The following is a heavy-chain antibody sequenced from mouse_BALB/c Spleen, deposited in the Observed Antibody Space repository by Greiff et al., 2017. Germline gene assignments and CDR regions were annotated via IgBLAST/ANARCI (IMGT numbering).Heavy chain of an antibody. CDR3: ARREIYDGYYDYFDY. CDR2: ISSGGST. CDR1: GFTFSSYA. V-gene: IGHV5-6-5*01. D-gene: IGHD2-3*01. Sequence: EVQRVESGGGLVKPGGSLKLSCAASGFTFSSYAMSWVRQTPEKRLEWVASISSGGSTYYPDSVKGRFTISRDNARNILYLQMSSLRSEDTAMYYCARREIYDGYYDYFDYWGQGTTLTVSS. J-gene: IGHJ2*01.